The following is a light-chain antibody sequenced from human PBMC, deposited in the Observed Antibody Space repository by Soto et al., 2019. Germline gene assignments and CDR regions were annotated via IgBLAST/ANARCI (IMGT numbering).Light chain of an antibody. V-gene: IGKV1-39*01. CDR1: QSITNS. J-gene: IGKJ3*01. Sequence: DIQMTQSPSSLSASVGDRVTITCRASQSITNSLNWYQHKPGKAPTLVVYAASSLQSGVPSRFSGSGSGTDFTLTISSLQPEDFATYFCQQGRSMPFTFGPGTKVDIK. CDR3: QQGRSMPFT. CDR2: AAS.